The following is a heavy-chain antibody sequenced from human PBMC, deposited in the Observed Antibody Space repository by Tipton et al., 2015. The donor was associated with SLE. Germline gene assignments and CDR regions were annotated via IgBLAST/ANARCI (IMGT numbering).Heavy chain of an antibody. CDR1: GYSFTDYF. V-gene: IGHV1-2*06. D-gene: IGHD1-1*01. CDR2: IYPSTGGT. Sequence: QSGPEVKKPGASVKVSCKASGYSFTDYFVDWVRQAPGQGLEWMGRIYPSTGGTKYSQKFQGRITIIRDTSISASYMELSSLRSADTAVYYCASALWKYDMDVWGQGTTVTISS. J-gene: IGHJ6*02. CDR3: ASALWKYDMDV.